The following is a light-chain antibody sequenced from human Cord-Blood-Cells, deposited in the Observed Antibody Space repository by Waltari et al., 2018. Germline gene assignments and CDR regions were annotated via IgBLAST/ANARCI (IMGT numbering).Light chain of an antibody. Sequence: EIVLTQSPATLSLSTGERATLSCRASQSVSSYFAWYQQKPGQAPRLLIYDASNRATGIPARFSGSGSGTDCTLTISSLEPEDFAVYYCQQRSNWPPITFGQGTRLEIK. J-gene: IGKJ5*01. CDR2: DAS. V-gene: IGKV3-11*01. CDR1: QSVSSY. CDR3: QQRSNWPPIT.